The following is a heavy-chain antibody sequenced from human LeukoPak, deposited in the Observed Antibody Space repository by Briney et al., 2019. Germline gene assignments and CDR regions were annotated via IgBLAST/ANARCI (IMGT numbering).Heavy chain of an antibody. CDR2: ITSSGRTM. J-gene: IGHJ3*02. CDR1: GFIFSSYE. D-gene: IGHD5-18*01. V-gene: IGHV3-48*03. Sequence: GGSLRLSCAASGFIFSSYEMNWVRQAPGKGLEWISYITSSGRTMYYADSVKGRHTISRDNAKNSLYLQMNSLRAEDTAVYYCARDLYTAISGGAFDIWGQGTMVTVSS. CDR3: ARDLYTAISGGAFDI.